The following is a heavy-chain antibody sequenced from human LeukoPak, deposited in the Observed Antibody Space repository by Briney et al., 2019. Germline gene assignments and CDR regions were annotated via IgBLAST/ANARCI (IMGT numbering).Heavy chain of an antibody. J-gene: IGHJ4*02. D-gene: IGHD3-10*01. CDR1: GGTFSSYA. CDR2: IIPIFGTA. Sequence: GASVKVSCKASGGTFSSYAISWVRQAPGQGLEWMGGIIPIFGTANYAQKFQGRVTMTRNTSISTAYMELSSLRSEDTAVYYCARVYDSGSYSCPHWGQGTLVTVSS. CDR3: ARVYDSGSYSCPH. V-gene: IGHV1-69*05.